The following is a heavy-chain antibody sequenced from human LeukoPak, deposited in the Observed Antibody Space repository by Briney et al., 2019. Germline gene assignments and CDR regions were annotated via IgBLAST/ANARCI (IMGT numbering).Heavy chain of an antibody. D-gene: IGHD3-10*01. V-gene: IGHV3-21*01. Sequence: PGGTLRLSCVASGFTFSSHGMNWVRQAPGKGLEWVSSISSSSSYIYYADSVKGRFTISRDNAKNPLYLQMNSLRAEDTAVYYCARGPPWYGSGSLTSWYFDLWGRGTLVTVSS. CDR1: GFTFSSHG. CDR2: ISSSSSYI. CDR3: ARGPPWYGSGSLTSWYFDL. J-gene: IGHJ2*01.